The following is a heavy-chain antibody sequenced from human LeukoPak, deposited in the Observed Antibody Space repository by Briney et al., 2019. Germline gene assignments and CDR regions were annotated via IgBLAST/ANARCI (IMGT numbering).Heavy chain of an antibody. CDR2: IRYDGSNK. CDR3: AKGQNYYGSGSSFDY. D-gene: IGHD3-10*01. J-gene: IGHJ4*02. Sequence: GGSLRLSCAASGFTFSSYGMHWVRQAPGKGLEWVAFIRYDGSNKYYADSVKGRFTISRDNSKNTLYLQMNSLRAEDTAVYYCAKGQNYYGSGSSFDYWGQGTLVTVSS. CDR1: GFTFSSYG. V-gene: IGHV3-30*02.